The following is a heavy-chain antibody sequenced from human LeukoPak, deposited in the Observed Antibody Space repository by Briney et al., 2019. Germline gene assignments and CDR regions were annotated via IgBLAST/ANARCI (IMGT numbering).Heavy chain of an antibody. Sequence: GGSLRLSCAASGFTFSSYSMNWVRQAPGKGLEWVSYISSSSSTIYYADSVKGRFTISRDNAKNSLYLQMNSLRAEDTAVYYCARDIKSSSYGSFDYWGQGTLVTVSS. CDR2: ISSSSSTI. D-gene: IGHD1-26*01. J-gene: IGHJ4*02. CDR3: ARDIKSSSYGSFDY. V-gene: IGHV3-48*04. CDR1: GFTFSSYS.